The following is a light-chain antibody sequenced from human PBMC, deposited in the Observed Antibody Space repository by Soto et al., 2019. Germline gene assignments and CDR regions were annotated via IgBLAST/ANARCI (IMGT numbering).Light chain of an antibody. V-gene: IGKV1-5*03. Sequence: DIEMAQSRASVSGSVGDGVTNNGRISHSISIWLAWYQQKPGKALKILIYKASSLESGVPSRFSGSGSGTEFTLTISSLQPDDFATYYCQQYSTYTPRTFGQGTNVDI. J-gene: IGKJ1*01. CDR2: KAS. CDR3: QQYSTYTPRT. CDR1: HSISIW.